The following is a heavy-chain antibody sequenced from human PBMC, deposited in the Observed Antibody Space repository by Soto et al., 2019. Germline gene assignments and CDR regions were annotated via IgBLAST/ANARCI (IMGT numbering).Heavy chain of an antibody. CDR3: ARDLGSSWYGRYYYGMDV. Sequence: GGSLRLSCAASGFTFHGYTMNWVRQAPGKGLEWVSSINSRSAYIYYADSVKGRFTISRDNSKNTLYLQMNSLRAEDTAVYYCARDLGSSWYGRYYYGMDVWGQGTTVTVSS. V-gene: IGHV3-21*01. CDR1: GFTFHGYT. J-gene: IGHJ6*02. CDR2: INSRSAYI. D-gene: IGHD6-13*01.